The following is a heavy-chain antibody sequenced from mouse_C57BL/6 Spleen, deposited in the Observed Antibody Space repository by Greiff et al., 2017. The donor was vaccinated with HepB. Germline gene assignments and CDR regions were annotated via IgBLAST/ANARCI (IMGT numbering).Heavy chain of an antibody. D-gene: IGHD2-2*01. CDR1: GYTFTSYW. J-gene: IGHJ2*01. V-gene: IGHV1-64*01. CDR2: IHPNSGST. CDR3: ARSEGLGLRGNY. Sequence: QVQLQQPGAELVKPGASVKLSCKASGYTFTSYWMHWVKQRPGQGLEWIGMIHPNSGSTNYNEKFKSKATLTVDKSSSTAYMQLSSLTSEDSAVYYCARSEGLGLRGNYWGQGTTLTVSS.